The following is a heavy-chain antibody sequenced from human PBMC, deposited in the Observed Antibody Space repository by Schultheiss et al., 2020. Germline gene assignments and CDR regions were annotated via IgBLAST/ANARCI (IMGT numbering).Heavy chain of an antibody. J-gene: IGHJ4*02. CDR1: GFTFSSYA. Sequence: GGSLRLSCAASGFTFSSYAMHWVRQAPGKGLEWVAVISYDGSNKYYADSVKGRFTISRDNSKNTLYLQMNSLRAEDTAVYYCARDSAPSAEGWYYFDYWGQGTLVTVSS. D-gene: IGHD6-19*01. V-gene: IGHV3-30*01. CDR3: ARDSAPSAEGWYYFDY. CDR2: ISYDGSNK.